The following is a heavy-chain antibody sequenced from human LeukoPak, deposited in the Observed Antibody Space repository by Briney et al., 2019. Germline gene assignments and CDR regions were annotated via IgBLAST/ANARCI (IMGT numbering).Heavy chain of an antibody. CDR1: GYTYTAYY. D-gene: IGHD6-19*01. V-gene: IGHV1-2*02. CDR3: AITGYSSGWGNDAFDI. Sequence: ASVKVSCQASGYTYTAYYMHWVRQAPGQGLERMGWINPNSGGTNYAQKFQGRVTMTRDTSISTAYMELSRLRSDETAVYYCAITGYSSGWGNDAFDIWGQGTMVTVSS. J-gene: IGHJ3*02. CDR2: INPNSGGT.